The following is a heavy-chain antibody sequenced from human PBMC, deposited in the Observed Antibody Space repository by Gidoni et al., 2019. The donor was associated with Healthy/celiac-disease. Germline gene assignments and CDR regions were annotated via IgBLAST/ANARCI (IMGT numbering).Heavy chain of an antibody. V-gene: IGHV1-69*04. Sequence: QVQLVQSGAEVKKPGPSVKVSCKASGGTFSSYAISWVRQAPGQGLEWMGRIIPILGIANYAQKFQGRVTITADKSTSTAYMELSSLRSEDTAVYYCATDGIAVAGGRVPWGQGTLVTVSS. J-gene: IGHJ5*02. CDR1: GGTFSSYA. CDR2: IIPILGIA. CDR3: ATDGIAVAGGRVP. D-gene: IGHD6-19*01.